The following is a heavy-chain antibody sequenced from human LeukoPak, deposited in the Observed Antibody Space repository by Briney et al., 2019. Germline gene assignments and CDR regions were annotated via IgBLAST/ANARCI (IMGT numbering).Heavy chain of an antibody. Sequence: SETLSLTCTVSGYSISSGHYWAWIRQSPEKGLECIATMFHSGSTYYNPSLKSRVTTSVDTSKNEFSLNLSSVTAADTAVYYCARAGTNLGDYDYWGQGTLVTVSS. CDR2: MFHSGST. CDR3: ARAGTNLGDYDY. V-gene: IGHV4-38-2*02. CDR1: GYSISSGHY. J-gene: IGHJ4*02. D-gene: IGHD4-17*01.